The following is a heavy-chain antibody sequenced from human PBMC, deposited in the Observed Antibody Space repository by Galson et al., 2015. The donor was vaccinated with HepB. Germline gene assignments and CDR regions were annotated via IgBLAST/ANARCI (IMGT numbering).Heavy chain of an antibody. Sequence: QSGAEVKKPGESLKISCKGSGYSFTSYWIGWVRQMPGKGLEWMGIIYPGDSDTRYSPSFQGQVTTSADKSISTAYLQWSSLKASDTAMYYCARQRGYYRRHYGMDVWGQGTTVTVSS. J-gene: IGHJ6*02. CDR1: GYSFTSYW. CDR2: IYPGDSDT. D-gene: IGHD2/OR15-2a*01. V-gene: IGHV5-51*01. CDR3: ARQRGYYRRHYGMDV.